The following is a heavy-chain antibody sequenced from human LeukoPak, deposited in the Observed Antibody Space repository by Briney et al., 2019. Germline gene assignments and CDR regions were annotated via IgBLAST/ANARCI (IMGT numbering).Heavy chain of an antibody. CDR1: GYTFTSYG. J-gene: IGHJ4*02. CDR2: ITAYNDNT. Sequence: GASVKVSCKASGYTFTSYGISWVRQAPGQGLEWMGWITAYNDNTYYAQKLQGRVTMTTDTSTSTAHMELRSLRSDDTAVYYCARDLRRGSSSWYVSGGDYWGQGTLVTVSS. CDR3: ARDLRRGSSSWYVSGGDY. V-gene: IGHV1-18*01. D-gene: IGHD6-13*01.